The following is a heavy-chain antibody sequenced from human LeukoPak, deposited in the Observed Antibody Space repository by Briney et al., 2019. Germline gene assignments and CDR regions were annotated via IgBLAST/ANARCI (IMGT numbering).Heavy chain of an antibody. CDR2: IRYDGSNK. D-gene: IGHD5-12*01. CDR3: AKDMVYSSCYFDY. Sequence: PGGSLRLSCAASGFTFSSYGMHWGRQAPGKGLEWVAFIRYDGSNKYYADSVKGRFTISRDNSKNTLYLQMNSLRAEDTAVYYCAKDMVYSSCYFDYWGQGTLVTVSS. J-gene: IGHJ4*02. CDR1: GFTFSSYG. V-gene: IGHV3-30*02.